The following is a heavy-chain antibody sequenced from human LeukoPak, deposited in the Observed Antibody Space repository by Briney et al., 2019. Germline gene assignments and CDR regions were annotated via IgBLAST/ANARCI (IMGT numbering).Heavy chain of an antibody. D-gene: IGHD3-3*02. J-gene: IGHJ4*02. V-gene: IGHV3-66*01. Sequence: RGSLRLSCAASGFTVRNNYMSWVRQAPGKGLEWVSLIYSGGSTYYADSVKGRFTISRDNSNNTVYLQMNSLRAEDTAVYYCARAPSNAHFDYWGQGTLVTVSS. CDR3: ARAPSNAHFDY. CDR2: IYSGGST. CDR1: GFTVRNNY.